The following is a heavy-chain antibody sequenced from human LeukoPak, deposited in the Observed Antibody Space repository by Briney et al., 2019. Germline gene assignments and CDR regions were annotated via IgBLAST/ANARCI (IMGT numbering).Heavy chain of an antibody. CDR3: VSPRGSTWFDP. CDR1: GFIFSTYE. J-gene: IGHJ5*02. Sequence: PGGTLRLSCAASGFIFSTYEMNWVRQAPGKGLEWVSYISSSGSTIYYADSVKGRFTVSRDNAKNSLYLQMNSLRVEDTAVYFCVSPRGSTWFDPWGQGTLATVSS. CDR2: ISSSGSTI. V-gene: IGHV3-48*03. D-gene: IGHD6-25*01.